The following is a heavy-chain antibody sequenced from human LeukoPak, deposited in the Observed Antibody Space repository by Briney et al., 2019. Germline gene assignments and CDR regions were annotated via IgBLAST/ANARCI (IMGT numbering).Heavy chain of an antibody. J-gene: IGHJ4*02. V-gene: IGHV3-23*01. Sequence: GGSLRLSCAASGFTFSSYAMSWVRQAPGKGLEWVSAISGSGGSTYYADSVKGRFTISKDNSKNTLYLQMNSLRAEDTAVYYCAKNVLLWFGIDYWSQGTLVTVSS. CDR2: ISGSGGST. D-gene: IGHD3-10*01. CDR1: GFTFSSYA. CDR3: AKNVLLWFGIDY.